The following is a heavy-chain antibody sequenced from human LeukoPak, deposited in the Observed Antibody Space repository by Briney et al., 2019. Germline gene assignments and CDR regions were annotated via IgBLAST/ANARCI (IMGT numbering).Heavy chain of an antibody. J-gene: IGHJ4*02. CDR1: GGTFSSYT. Sequence: SVKVSCKASGGTFSSYTISWVRQAPGQGLEWMGRIIPILGIANYAQKFQGRVTITADKSTSTAYMELSSLRSEDTAVYYCARSRRRQQPTTPFDYWGQGTLVTVSS. CDR3: ARSRRRQQPTTPFDY. D-gene: IGHD6-13*01. CDR2: IIPILGIA. V-gene: IGHV1-69*02.